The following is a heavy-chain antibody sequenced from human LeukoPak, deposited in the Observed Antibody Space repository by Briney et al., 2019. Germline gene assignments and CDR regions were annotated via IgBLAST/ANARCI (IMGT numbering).Heavy chain of an antibody. CDR1: GFTFSSYA. CDR3: AKEGRKTGNTYGXEFDS. Sequence: GGSLRLSCAASGFTFSSYAMSWVRQAPGKGLEWVSAVSSSGGSTNYADYVKGQFTISRDNSKNTVYLHMNNLRAEDTAVYYCAKEGRKTGNTYGXEFDSWGQGTLVTVSS. D-gene: IGHD5-18*01. CDR2: VSSSGGST. V-gene: IGHV3-23*01. J-gene: IGHJ4*02.